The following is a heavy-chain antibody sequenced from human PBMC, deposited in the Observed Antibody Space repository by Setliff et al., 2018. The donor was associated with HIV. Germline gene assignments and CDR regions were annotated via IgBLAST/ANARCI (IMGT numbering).Heavy chain of an antibody. CDR2: IYYSGST. V-gene: IGHV4-31*03. D-gene: IGHD3-10*01. CDR3: ARARGLLPYYYLDV. J-gene: IGHJ6*03. CDR1: GGSISSGGYY. Sequence: SETLSLTCTVSGGSISSGGYYWSWIRQHPGKGLEWIGYIYYSGSTYYNPSLKSRVTMSVDTSKNQFSLRLSSVTAADTAVYYCARARGLLPYYYLDVWGKGTTVTVSS.